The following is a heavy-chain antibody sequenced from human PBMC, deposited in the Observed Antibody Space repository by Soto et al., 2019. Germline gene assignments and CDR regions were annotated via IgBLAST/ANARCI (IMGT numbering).Heavy chain of an antibody. CDR2: IYHSGTT. Sequence: SETLSLTCAVSGDSISSGYYWAWIRQPPGKGLEWIGSIYHSGTTYYNPSLKSRVTISVDTSKNRFSLELTSVTAADTAVYYCARLLYDSSGYYYFDYWGQGTLVTVSS. CDR3: ARLLYDSSGYYYFDY. CDR1: GDSISSGYY. D-gene: IGHD3-22*01. J-gene: IGHJ4*02. V-gene: IGHV4-38-2*01.